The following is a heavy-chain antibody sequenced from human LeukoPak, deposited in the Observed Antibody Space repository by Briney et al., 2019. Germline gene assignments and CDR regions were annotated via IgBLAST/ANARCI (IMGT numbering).Heavy chain of an antibody. J-gene: IGHJ4*02. V-gene: IGHV3-23*01. D-gene: IGHD6-19*01. CDR2: ISGSGGST. Sequence: GGSLRLSCAASGFTFSTYGMSWVRQAPGKGLEWVSGISGSGGSTYYADSVKGRFTISRDNSKNTLYLQMNSLRAEDTAVYYCAKDQWLDSFDYWGQGTLVTVSS. CDR3: AKDQWLDSFDY. CDR1: GFTFSTYG.